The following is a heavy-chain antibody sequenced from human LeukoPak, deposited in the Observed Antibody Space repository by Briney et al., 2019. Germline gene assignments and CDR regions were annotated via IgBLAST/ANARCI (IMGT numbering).Heavy chain of an antibody. CDR1: GGSISSSSYY. J-gene: IGHJ4*02. CDR2: IYYSGST. CDR3: ARHPYYDFWSGYYTGYYFDY. Sequence: TPSETLSLTCTVSGGSISSSSYYWGWIRQPPGKGLEWIGSIYYSGSTYYNPSLKSRVTISVDTSKNQFSLKLNSVTAADTAVYYCARHPYYDFWSGYYTGYYFDYWGQGTLVTVSS. V-gene: IGHV4-39*01. D-gene: IGHD3-3*01.